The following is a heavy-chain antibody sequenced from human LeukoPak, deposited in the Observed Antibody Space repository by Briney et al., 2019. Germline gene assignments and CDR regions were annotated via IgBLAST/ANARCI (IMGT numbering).Heavy chain of an antibody. V-gene: IGHV4-59*01. CDR1: GGSISTYY. D-gene: IGHD3-10*01. Sequence: PSETLSLTCTVSGGSISTYYWSWIRQPPGKGLEWIGYIDYSGATNYNPSLKSRVTISVDTSKHQFSLKLSSVTAADTAVYYCARVGSYCFEYWGQGTLVTVSS. CDR2: IDYSGAT. CDR3: ARVGSYCFEY. J-gene: IGHJ4*02.